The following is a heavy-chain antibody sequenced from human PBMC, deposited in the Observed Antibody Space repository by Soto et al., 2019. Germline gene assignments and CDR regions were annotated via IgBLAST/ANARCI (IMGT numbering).Heavy chain of an antibody. V-gene: IGHV4-38-2*01. Sequence: SETLSLTCAVSGDSITTATYWGWIRQPPGKGLQWIGNIYYSGTTYYTPSPKSRVFISVDSSKNQFSLKLNSVTAADTAVYYCARGVVITRFDYWGQGTLVTVSS. CDR2: IYYSGTT. D-gene: IGHD3-10*01. J-gene: IGHJ4*02. CDR3: ARGVVITRFDY. CDR1: GDSITTATY.